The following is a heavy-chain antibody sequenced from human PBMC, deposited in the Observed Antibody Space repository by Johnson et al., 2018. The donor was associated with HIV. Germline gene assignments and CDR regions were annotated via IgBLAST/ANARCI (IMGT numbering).Heavy chain of an antibody. CDR3: ARDLVDAVIVVFGAFDI. CDR2: INWNGGST. Sequence: VQLVESGGGVVQPGRSLRLSCAASGFTFSSYPMHWVRQAPGKGLEWVSGINWNGGSTGYADSVKGRFTISRDNAKNSLYLQMNSLRAEDTALYYCARDLVDAVIVVFGAFDIWGQGTMVTVSS. J-gene: IGHJ3*02. D-gene: IGHD3-22*01. CDR1: GFTFSSYP. V-gene: IGHV3-20*04.